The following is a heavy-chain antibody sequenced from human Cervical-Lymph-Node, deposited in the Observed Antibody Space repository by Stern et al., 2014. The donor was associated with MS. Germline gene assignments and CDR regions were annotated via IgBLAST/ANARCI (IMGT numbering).Heavy chain of an antibody. Sequence: VQLVVSGAEVKKPGASVKVSCKTSGYIFTGYYIHWVRQAPGQGLEWMAWINPNTGGTKYAQTFQGRFTMSRDTSISTAYVELSSLTSDDTAVYYCARDQRGITIFGVVTDYYYLGMDVWGQGTTVTVSS. CDR1: GYIFTGYY. V-gene: IGHV1-2*02. CDR3: ARDQRGITIFGVVTDYYYLGMDV. J-gene: IGHJ6*02. CDR2: INPNTGGT. D-gene: IGHD3-3*01.